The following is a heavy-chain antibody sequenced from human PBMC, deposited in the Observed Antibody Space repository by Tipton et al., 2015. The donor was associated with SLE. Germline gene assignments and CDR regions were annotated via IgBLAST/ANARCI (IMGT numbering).Heavy chain of an antibody. CDR2: INNTGST. CDR1: DGSIDRYF. CDR3: AREPVYYYYYMDV. Sequence: GLVKPSETLSLNCTVSDGSIDRYFWNWIRQPPGKGLEWIGYINNTGSTNYNPSLKSRATISVGTSKNQFSLKLSSVTAADTAVYYCAREPVYYYYYMDVWGKGTTVTVSS. J-gene: IGHJ6*03. V-gene: IGHV4-59*12.